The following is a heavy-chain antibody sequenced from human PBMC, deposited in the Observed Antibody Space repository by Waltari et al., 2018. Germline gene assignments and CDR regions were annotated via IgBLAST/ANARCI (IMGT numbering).Heavy chain of an antibody. CDR1: GFTFSRSW. CDR3: AIGGVETSWYWRY. D-gene: IGHD6-13*01. CDR2: IKTDGSET. V-gene: IGHV3-7*01. Sequence: EVQVVESWGGLVQPGGSLGPSCAASGFTFSRSWMTWVRQAPGKGLEWVANIKTDGSETYYVDSVKGRFTISRDNTKNSLYLQMSSLRAEDTAVYYCAIGGVETSWYWRYWGQGTLVTVSS. J-gene: IGHJ4*02.